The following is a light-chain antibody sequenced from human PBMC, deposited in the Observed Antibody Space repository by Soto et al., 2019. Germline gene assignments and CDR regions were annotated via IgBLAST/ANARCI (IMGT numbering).Light chain of an antibody. J-gene: IGKJ4*01. CDR3: QKYNSAPLT. CDR2: AAS. CDR1: QSVARSD. Sequence: EIVLTQSPGILSLSPGERATLSCRASQSVARSDLTWLQQKPGQAPRILIFAASSRATGIPDKFSGSGSGTDFTLTISSLQPEDVAAYYCQKYNSAPLTFGGGTKVDIK. V-gene: IGKV3-20*01.